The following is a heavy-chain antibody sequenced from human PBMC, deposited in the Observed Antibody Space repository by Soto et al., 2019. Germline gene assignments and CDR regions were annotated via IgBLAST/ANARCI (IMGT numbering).Heavy chain of an antibody. CDR3: ARDWDRGGASYLWKFDL. D-gene: IGHD3-10*01. CDR2: ISYDGSYR. CDR1: GFALTPYA. J-gene: IGHJ2*01. V-gene: IGHV3-30-3*01. Sequence: QEQLVESGGGVVQPGRSLRLSCAASGFALTPYAMHWVRQAPGKGLEWVAIISYDGSYRSYGDSVKGRFTISRDNSENSLYLQMDTLRSEDTAVYYCARDWDRGGASYLWKFDLWGRGTLVTVSS.